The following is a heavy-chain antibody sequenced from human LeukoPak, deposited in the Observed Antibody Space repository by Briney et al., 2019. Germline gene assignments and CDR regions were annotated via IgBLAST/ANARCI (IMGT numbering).Heavy chain of an antibody. CDR2: MNPNSGNT. D-gene: IGHD1-26*01. CDR1: GYTFTSYD. V-gene: IGHV1-8*01. CDR3: ARVKGGSSFFDY. J-gene: IGHJ4*02. Sequence: ASVKVSCKASGYTFTSYDINWVRQATGQGLEWMGWMNPNSGNTGYAQKFQGRVTMTRNTSISAAYMELSSLRAEDTAVYYCARVKGGSSFFDYWGQGTLVTVSS.